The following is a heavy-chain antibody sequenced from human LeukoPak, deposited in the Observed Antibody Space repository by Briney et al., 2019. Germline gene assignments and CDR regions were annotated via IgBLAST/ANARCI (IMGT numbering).Heavy chain of an antibody. CDR1: GGSISSGSYY. J-gene: IGHJ5*02. CDR2: IYTSGST. V-gene: IGHV4-61*02. Sequence: PSETLSLTCTVSGGSISSGSYYWSWIRQPAGKGLEWIGRIYTSGSTNYNPSLKSRVTISVDTSKNQFSLELNSVTAADTAVYYCARRSRSRSHWFDPWGQGILVTVSS. CDR3: ARRSRSRSHWFDP.